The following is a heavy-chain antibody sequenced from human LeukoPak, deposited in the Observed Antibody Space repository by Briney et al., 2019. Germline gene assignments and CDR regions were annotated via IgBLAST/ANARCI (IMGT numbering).Heavy chain of an antibody. CDR3: VKDWNILTGRNCFDP. J-gene: IGHJ5*02. D-gene: IGHD3-9*01. V-gene: IGHV1-18*01. CDR1: GCTFNNYG. CDR2: VSSYNGDT. Sequence: ASVKVSCKASGCTFNNYGISWVRQAPGQGLEWMGWVSSYNGDTNYAQKFQGRVTMSADTATDTAYMELRSLRFDDTAIYYCVKDWNILTGRNCFDPWGQGTLVTVSS.